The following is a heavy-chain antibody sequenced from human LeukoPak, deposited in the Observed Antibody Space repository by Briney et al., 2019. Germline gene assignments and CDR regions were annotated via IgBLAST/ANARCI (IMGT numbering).Heavy chain of an antibody. D-gene: IGHD6-13*01. CDR2: IIPILGIA. V-gene: IGHV1-69*04. Sequence: SVKVSCKASGGTFSSYAISWVRQAPGQGLEWMGRIIPILGIANYAQKFQGRVTITADKSTSTAYMELSSLRSEDTAVYYCAREDSAGIAAAGTCYYGMDVWGQGTTVTVSS. CDR1: GGTFSSYA. J-gene: IGHJ6*02. CDR3: AREDSAGIAAAGTCYYGMDV.